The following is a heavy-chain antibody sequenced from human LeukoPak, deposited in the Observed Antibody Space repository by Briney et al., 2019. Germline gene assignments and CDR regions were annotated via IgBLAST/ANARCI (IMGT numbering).Heavy chain of an antibody. J-gene: IGHJ4*02. CDR2: IKQDGSEK. CDR3: ARDLRDGYHQKLDY. D-gene: IGHD5-24*01. Sequence: GGSLRLSCAASGFTFSSYWMSWVRQAPGKGLEWVANIKQDGSEKYYADSVKGRFTIARDNSKNTLYLQMNSLRAEDTAVYYCARDLRDGYHQKLDYRGQGTLVTVSS. V-gene: IGHV3-7*01. CDR1: GFTFSSYW.